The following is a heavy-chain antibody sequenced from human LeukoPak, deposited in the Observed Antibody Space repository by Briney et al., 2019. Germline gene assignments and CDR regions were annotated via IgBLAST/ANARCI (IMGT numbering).Heavy chain of an antibody. Sequence: PSETLSLTCTVSGGSISSYYWSWIRQPPGKGLEWIGYIYYSGSTNYNPSLKSRVTISVDTSKNQFSLKLSSVTAADTAVYYCARVHTEPSVRGVIIPYYYGMDVWGQGTTVTVSS. D-gene: IGHD3-10*01. J-gene: IGHJ6*02. CDR3: ARVHTEPSVRGVIIPYYYGMDV. CDR2: IYYSGST. V-gene: IGHV4-59*01. CDR1: GGSISSYY.